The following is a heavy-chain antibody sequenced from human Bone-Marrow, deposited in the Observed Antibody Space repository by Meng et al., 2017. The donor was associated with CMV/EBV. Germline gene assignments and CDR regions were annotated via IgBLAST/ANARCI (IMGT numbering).Heavy chain of an antibody. CDR2: TYYRSKWYS. D-gene: IGHD2-2*03. V-gene: IGHV6-1*01. Sequence: SSNRAAWNWIRQSPSRGLEWLGRTYYRSKWYSDYAVSVKSQITINPDTSKNQFSLQLNSVTPEDTAVYYCVRGGYCTSASCYRFFDSWGQGTLVTVSS. CDR3: VRGGYCTSASCYRFFDS. J-gene: IGHJ4*02. CDR1: SSNRAA.